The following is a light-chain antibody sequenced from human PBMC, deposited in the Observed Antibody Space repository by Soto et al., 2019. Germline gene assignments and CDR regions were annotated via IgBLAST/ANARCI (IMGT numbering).Light chain of an antibody. Sequence: IVRTQSHGPLFVSPGDRAILSCRAGQGVTTNFAWYQQKSGQSPRLLIYDVSHRATGVPARFSGTGSETDFTLTISGLQSEDSAVYFCQQYNNWPFSFGQGTRLEI. CDR3: QQYNNWPFS. CDR2: DVS. V-gene: IGKV3-15*01. J-gene: IGKJ5*01. CDR1: QGVTTN.